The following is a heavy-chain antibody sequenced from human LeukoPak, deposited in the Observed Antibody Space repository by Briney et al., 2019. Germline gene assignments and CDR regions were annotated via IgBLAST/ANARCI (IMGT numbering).Heavy chain of an antibody. CDR1: GFTVSSNY. D-gene: IGHD3-22*01. Sequence: GGSLRLSCAASGFTVSSNYMSWVRQAPGKGLEWVSVIYSGGDTYYADSVKGRFTISRDNSKNTLYLQMKSLRAEVTAMYYCATASHYYDRSGAYDAFDIWGQGTMVTVSS. J-gene: IGHJ3*02. V-gene: IGHV3-53*01. CDR3: ATASHYYDRSGAYDAFDI. CDR2: IYSGGDT.